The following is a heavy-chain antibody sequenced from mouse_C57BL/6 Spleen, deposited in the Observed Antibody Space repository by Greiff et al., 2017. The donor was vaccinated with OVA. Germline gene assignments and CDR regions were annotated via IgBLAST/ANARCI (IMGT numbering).Heavy chain of an antibody. J-gene: IGHJ2*01. CDR2: INPNNGGT. Sequence: EVQLQQSGPELVKPGASVKISCKASGYTFTDYYMNWVKQSHGKSLEWIGDINPNNGGTSYNQKFKGKATLTVDKSSSTAYMELRSLTSEDSAVYYCAKGYGNYLDYWGQGTTLTVSS. CDR1: GYTFTDYY. CDR3: AKGYGNYLDY. D-gene: IGHD2-10*02. V-gene: IGHV1-26*01.